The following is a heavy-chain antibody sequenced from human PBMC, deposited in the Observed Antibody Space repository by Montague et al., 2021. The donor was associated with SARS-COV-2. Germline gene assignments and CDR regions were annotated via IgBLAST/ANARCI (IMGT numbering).Heavy chain of an antibody. CDR2: IYHGGTT. V-gene: IGHV4-38-2*02. CDR1: GFSIGSYYY. Sequence: SETLSLTCTVSGFSIGSYYYWGWIRQPPGKGLWWVWSIYHGGTTYYNPSLQSRLTISIDTSTNQFSMRLTSVTAADTAVFFCMREKAGGLRNVFDIWGQGTTVTVSS. CDR3: MREKAGGLRNVFDI. J-gene: IGHJ3*02.